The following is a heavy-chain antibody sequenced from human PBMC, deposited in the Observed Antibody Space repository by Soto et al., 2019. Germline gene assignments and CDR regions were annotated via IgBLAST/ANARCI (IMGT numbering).Heavy chain of an antibody. CDR1: GGTFNNYP. Sequence: QVQLVQSGAEVKKPGSSVKVSCKASGGTFNNYPITWVRQAPGQGLEWMGGSIPIFGTANYAQKFQGRVTITVDESTSTAYMELSSLRSEDTAVYYCARGRGYSGDDHYYCFDMDVWGQGTTDTVSS. D-gene: IGHD5-12*01. CDR3: ARGRGYSGDDHYYCFDMDV. V-gene: IGHV1-69*01. J-gene: IGHJ6*02. CDR2: SIPIFGTA.